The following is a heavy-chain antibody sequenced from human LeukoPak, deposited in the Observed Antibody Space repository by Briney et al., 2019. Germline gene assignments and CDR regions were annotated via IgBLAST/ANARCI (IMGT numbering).Heavy chain of an antibody. Sequence: GGSLRLSCVASGFTFSSYEMNWVRQAPGKGLEWVSGITGAGHTYYADSVQGRFTVYRDNSKNTLYLQMNRLGAEDTAIYYCVQDWAWGAFGYWGQGTLITVSS. J-gene: IGHJ4*02. CDR1: GFTFSSYE. V-gene: IGHV3-23*01. D-gene: IGHD7-27*01. CDR2: ITGAGHT. CDR3: VQDWAWGAFGY.